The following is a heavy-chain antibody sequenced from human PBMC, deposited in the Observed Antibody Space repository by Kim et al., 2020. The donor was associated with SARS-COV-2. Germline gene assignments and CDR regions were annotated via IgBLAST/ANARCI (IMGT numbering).Heavy chain of an antibody. Sequence: SETLSLTCTVSGGSISSSSYYWGWIRQPPGKGLEWIGSIYYSGSTYYNPSLKSRVTISVDTSKNQFSLKLSSVTAADTAVYYCARHHYYDSSGYYFLEPPDYWGQGTLVTVSS. CDR1: GGSISSSSYY. CDR3: ARHHYYDSSGYYFLEPPDY. V-gene: IGHV4-39*01. CDR2: IYYSGST. J-gene: IGHJ4*02. D-gene: IGHD3-22*01.